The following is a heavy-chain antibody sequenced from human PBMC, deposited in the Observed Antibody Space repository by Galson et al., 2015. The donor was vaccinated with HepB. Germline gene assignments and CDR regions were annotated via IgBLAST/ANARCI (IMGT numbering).Heavy chain of an antibody. CDR2: IIPIFGTA. Sequence: SVKVSCKASGGTFSSYAISWVRQAPGQGLEWMGGIIPIFGTANYAQKFQGRVTITADESTSTAYMELSSLRSEDTAVYYCARDPDPIGYCSSTSCYTSDYWGQGTLVTVSS. J-gene: IGHJ4*02. V-gene: IGHV1-69*13. CDR1: GGTFSSYA. CDR3: ARDPDPIGYCSSTSCYTSDY. D-gene: IGHD2-2*02.